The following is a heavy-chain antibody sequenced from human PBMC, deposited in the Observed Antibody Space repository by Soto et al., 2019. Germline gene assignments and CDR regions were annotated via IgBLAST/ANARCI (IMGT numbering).Heavy chain of an antibody. J-gene: IGHJ6*02. CDR2: INSDGSST. CDR3: ARDNSVAGTWNWYYYYYGMDV. CDR1: GFTFSSYW. D-gene: IGHD6-19*01. Sequence: PGGSLRLSCAASGFTFSSYWMHWVRQAPGKGLVWVSRINSDGSSTSYADSVKGRFTISRDNAKNTLYLQMNSLRAEDTAVYYCARDNSVAGTWNWYYYYYGMDVWGQGTTVTVSS. V-gene: IGHV3-74*01.